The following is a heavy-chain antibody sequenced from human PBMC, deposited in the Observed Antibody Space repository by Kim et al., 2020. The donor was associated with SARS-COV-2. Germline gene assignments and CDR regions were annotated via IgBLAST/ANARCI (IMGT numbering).Heavy chain of an antibody. CDR2: FYYSGST. J-gene: IGHJ6*02. Sequence: SETLSLTCTVSGGSISSYYWSWIRQPPGKGLEWIGYFYYSGSTNYNPSLKSRVTISVDTSKNQFSLKLSSVTAADTAVYYCARGEYCSSTSCWGYYYGMDVWGQGTTVTVSS. V-gene: IGHV4-59*13. CDR3: ARGEYCSSTSCWGYYYGMDV. CDR1: GGSISSYY. D-gene: IGHD2-2*01.